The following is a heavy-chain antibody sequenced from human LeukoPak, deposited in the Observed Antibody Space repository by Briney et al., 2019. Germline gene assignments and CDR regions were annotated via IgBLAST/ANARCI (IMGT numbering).Heavy chain of an antibody. CDR2: IILMFDIA. D-gene: IGHD5-18*01. V-gene: IGHV1-69*04. CDR3: ASPKSREDTGMDV. Sequence: SVKVSCKASGRTFSSYAINWVRQAPGQGLEWMGRIILMFDIANYAQKFQGRVTITADKSTSTAYMELSSLRSEDTAVYYCASPKSREDTGMDVWGQGTTVTVSS. CDR1: GRTFSSYA. J-gene: IGHJ6*02.